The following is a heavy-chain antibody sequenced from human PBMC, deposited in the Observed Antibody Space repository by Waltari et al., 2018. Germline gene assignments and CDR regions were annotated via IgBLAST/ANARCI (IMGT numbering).Heavy chain of an antibody. Sequence: EEQLVESGGGLVQPGDSLRLSCAASGFTFSSFWMHWVLQPPGKGPLWVSRISTDASDTTYADSVKGRFTISRDNARNTLYLQMNRLRAEDTAVYFCARVSRRTYRSPVPGRHYYYGMDVWGQGTTVTVSS. J-gene: IGHJ6*02. D-gene: IGHD1-1*01. CDR2: ISTDASDT. CDR3: ARVSRRTYRSPVPGRHYYYGMDV. V-gene: IGHV3-74*03. CDR1: GFTFSSFW.